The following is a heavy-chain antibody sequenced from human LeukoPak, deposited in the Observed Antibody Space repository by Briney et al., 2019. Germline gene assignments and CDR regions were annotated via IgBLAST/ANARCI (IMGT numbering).Heavy chain of an antibody. V-gene: IGHV3-74*01. J-gene: IGHJ4*02. Sequence: GGSLRLSCAASGFTFSTYWMHWVRQTPGKGLVWVSRIDTEGNTINYADSVKGRFTISGDNAGDTLYLQMNSLRAEDTGVYYCATDLSGRHDYWGQGTLVTVSS. CDR1: GFTFSTYW. D-gene: IGHD5-12*01. CDR3: ATDLSGRHDY. CDR2: IDTEGNTI.